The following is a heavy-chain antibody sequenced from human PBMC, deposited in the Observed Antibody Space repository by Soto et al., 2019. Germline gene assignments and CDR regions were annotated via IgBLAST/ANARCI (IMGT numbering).Heavy chain of an antibody. CDR3: ATDYYGSGSYPHWFDP. CDR2: ISAYNGNT. Sequence: ASVKVSCKASGYTFTSYGISWVRQAPGQGLEWMGWISAYNGNTNYAQKLQGRVTMTTDTSTSTAYMELSSLRSEDTAVYYCATDYYGSGSYPHWFDPWGQGTLVTVSS. CDR1: GYTFTSYG. D-gene: IGHD3-10*01. V-gene: IGHV1-18*01. J-gene: IGHJ5*02.